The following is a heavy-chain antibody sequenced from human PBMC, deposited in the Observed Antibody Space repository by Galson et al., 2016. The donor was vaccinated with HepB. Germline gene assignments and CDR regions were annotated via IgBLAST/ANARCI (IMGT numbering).Heavy chain of an antibody. Sequence: SVKVSCKASGDSFSDHYIHWVRQAPGQGLEWMGWINPSSGGTNYAQKFKDWVNMTWDTSITTAYLELRKLKSHDTATYYCTRGPQLRIFRGLWGPFDPWGQGSLVTVSS. J-gene: IGHJ5*02. CDR3: TRGPQLRIFRGLWGPFDP. CDR1: GDSFSDHY. V-gene: IGHV1-2*04. CDR2: INPSSGGT. D-gene: IGHD2/OR15-2a*01.